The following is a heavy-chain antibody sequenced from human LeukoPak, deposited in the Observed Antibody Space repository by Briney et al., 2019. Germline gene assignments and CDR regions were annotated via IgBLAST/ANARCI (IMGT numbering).Heavy chain of an antibody. J-gene: IGHJ4*02. CDR3: ARAKKYLYGSGSFGFDY. CDR1: GFTLSDYY. CDR2: ISSSGSTI. V-gene: IGHV3-11*01. D-gene: IGHD3-10*01. Sequence: PGGSLRLSCAASGFTLSDYYMSWIRQAPGKGLEWGSYISSSGSTINYADSVKGRFTISRDNAKNSLYLQVNSLRADDTAVYYCARAKKYLYGSGSFGFDYWGQGTLVTVSS.